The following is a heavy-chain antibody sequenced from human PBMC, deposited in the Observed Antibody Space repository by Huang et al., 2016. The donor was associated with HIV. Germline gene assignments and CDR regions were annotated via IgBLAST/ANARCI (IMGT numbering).Heavy chain of an antibody. Sequence: QITLKESGPVLVKPTETLTLTCTVSGFSLNSGRMGVTWMRQPPGRARECLAQMFSNDEKAYSTSLKSRISTSKDTSKSQVVLIMTNMDPADTATYYCARVWGSYFDFWGQGILVTVSS. D-gene: IGHD3-16*01. V-gene: IGHV2-26*01. J-gene: IGHJ4*02. CDR1: GFSLNSGRMG. CDR3: ARVWGSYFDF. CDR2: MFSNDEK.